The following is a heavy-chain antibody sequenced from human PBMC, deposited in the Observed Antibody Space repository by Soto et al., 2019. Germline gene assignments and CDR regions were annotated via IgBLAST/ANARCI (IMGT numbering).Heavy chain of an antibody. Sequence: SETLSLTCAVYGGSFSGYYWSWIRQPPGKGLEWIGEINHSGSTNYNPSLKSRVTISVDTSKNQFSLKLSSVTAADTAVYYCARGSRGGIVATNYYYYGMDVWVQGTTVS. J-gene: IGHJ6*02. D-gene: IGHD5-12*01. CDR3: ARGSRGGIVATNYYYYGMDV. CDR1: GGSFSGYY. CDR2: INHSGST. V-gene: IGHV4-34*01.